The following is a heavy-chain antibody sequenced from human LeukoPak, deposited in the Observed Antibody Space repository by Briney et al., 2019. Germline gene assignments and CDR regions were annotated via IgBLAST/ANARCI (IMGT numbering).Heavy chain of an antibody. V-gene: IGHV3-23*01. J-gene: IGHJ4*02. CDR3: AKDRTGDSSSWYGYFDY. CDR2: ISGRGGST. Sequence: VGSLRLSCAASGYPFSSYAMSWGRQAPGPGPEPFSAISGRGGSTSYAASVKGRFTISRDNSKNTLYLQMNSLRAEDTAVYYCAKDRTGDSSSWYGYFDYWGQGTLVTVSS. CDR1: GYPFSSYA. D-gene: IGHD6-13*01.